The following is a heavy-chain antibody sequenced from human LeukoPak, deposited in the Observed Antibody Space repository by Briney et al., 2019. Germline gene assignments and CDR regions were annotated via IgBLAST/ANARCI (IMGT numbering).Heavy chain of an antibody. CDR3: AKTLVLMVYAPFDY. J-gene: IGHJ4*02. CDR1: GFTFSSYW. V-gene: IGHV3-23*01. CDR2: ISGSSGST. D-gene: IGHD2-8*01. Sequence: PGGSLRLSCAASGFTFSSYWMHWVRQAPEKGLEWVSGISGSSGSTYYADSVKGRFTISTDNSKNTLYLQMNSLRAEDTAVYYCAKTLVLMVYAPFDYWGQGALVTVSS.